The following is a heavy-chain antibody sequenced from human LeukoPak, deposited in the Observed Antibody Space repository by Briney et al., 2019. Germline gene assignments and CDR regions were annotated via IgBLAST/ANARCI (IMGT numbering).Heavy chain of an antibody. CDR3: ARSYCGGGSCGAFDI. CDR1: GGSISSYY. CDR2: IYYSGNT. J-gene: IGHJ3*02. Sequence: SETLSLTCTVSGGSISSYYWSWIRQPPGKGLEWIGCIYYSGNTNYNPSLKSRVTISVDTSKNQFSLRLSSVTAADTAVYYCARSYCGGGSCGAFDIWGQGTMVTVSS. D-gene: IGHD2-15*01. V-gene: IGHV4-59*01.